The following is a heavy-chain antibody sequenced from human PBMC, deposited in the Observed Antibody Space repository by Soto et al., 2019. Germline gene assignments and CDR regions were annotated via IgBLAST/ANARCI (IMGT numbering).Heavy chain of an antibody. CDR3: AKNSGWFNT. CDR2: IDGSGGTT. V-gene: IGHV3-23*01. J-gene: IGHJ5*02. Sequence: LRLSCAASGFPFSSTDMTWVRQAPGKGLEWVSTIDGSGGTTYYADSVKGRFTISRDNSINTVFLQMNSLRADDTALYFCAKNSGWFNTWGQGALVTVSS. CDR1: GFPFSSTD. D-gene: IGHD3-10*01.